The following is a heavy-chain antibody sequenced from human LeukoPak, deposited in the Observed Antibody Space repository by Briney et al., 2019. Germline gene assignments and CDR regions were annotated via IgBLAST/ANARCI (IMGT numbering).Heavy chain of an antibody. D-gene: IGHD5-18*01. CDR3: ARGLRDTAMATFDY. Sequence: SETLSLTCAVYGGSFSGYYWSWIRQPPGKGLEWIGEINHSGSTNYNPSLKSRVTISVDTSKNQFSLKLSSVTAADTAVYYRARGLRDTAMATFDYWGQGTLVTVSS. V-gene: IGHV4-34*01. J-gene: IGHJ4*02. CDR1: GGSFSGYY. CDR2: INHSGST.